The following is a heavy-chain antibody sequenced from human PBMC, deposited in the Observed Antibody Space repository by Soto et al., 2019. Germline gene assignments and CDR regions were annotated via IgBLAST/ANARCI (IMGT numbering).Heavy chain of an antibody. V-gene: IGHV1-18*01. CDR2: ISAHNGKT. Sequence: ASVKVSCKVSGYTFTNYGITWVRQAPGQGLEWMGWISAHNGKTNYAQSLQGRVTMTTDTSTSTAYMELRSLRSDDTAVYYCARASSQVPGGDYWGQGTLVTVSS. CDR3: ARASSQVPGGDY. J-gene: IGHJ4*02. CDR1: GYTFTNYG.